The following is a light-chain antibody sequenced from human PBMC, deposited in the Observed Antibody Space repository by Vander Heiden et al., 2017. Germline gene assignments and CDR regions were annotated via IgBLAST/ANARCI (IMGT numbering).Light chain of an antibody. CDR3: QSYDSSNRWV. V-gene: IGLV6-57*01. CDR1: SASIASNY. CDR2: EDN. J-gene: IGLJ3*02. Sequence: NFVLTPPHSVSESPGKTVTISCTRSSASIASNYVQWYRQRPGSSPTTVIYEDNQRPSGVPDRFSGSIDSSSNSASLTISGLTTEDEADYYCQSYDSSNRWVFGGGTKLTVL.